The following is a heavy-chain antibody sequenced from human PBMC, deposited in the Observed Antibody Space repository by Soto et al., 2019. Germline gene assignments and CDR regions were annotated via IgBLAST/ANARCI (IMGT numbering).Heavy chain of an antibody. CDR2: IWYDGSNK. D-gene: IGHD6-25*01. CDR1: GFTFSSYG. Sequence: QVQLVESGGGVVQPGRSLRLSCAASGFTFSSYGMHWVRQAPGKGLEWVAVIWYDGSNKYYADSVKGRFTISRDNSKNTLELQMNSLRAEDTAVYYCARELLEAAFDYWGQGTLVTVSS. J-gene: IGHJ4*02. V-gene: IGHV3-33*01. CDR3: ARELLEAAFDY.